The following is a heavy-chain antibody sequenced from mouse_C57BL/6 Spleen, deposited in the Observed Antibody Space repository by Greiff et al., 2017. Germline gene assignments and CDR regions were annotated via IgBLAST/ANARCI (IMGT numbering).Heavy chain of an antibody. CDR2: IYPGSGNT. CDR3: ARETIYYDGYLFYAMDY. V-gene: IGHV1-76*01. CDR1: GYTFTDYY. D-gene: IGHD2-3*01. Sequence: VQLQQSGAELVRPGASVKLSCKASGYTFTDYYINWVKQRPGQGLEWIARIYPGSGNTYYNEKFKGKATLTAEKSSSTAYMQLSSLTSEDSAVYFCARETIYYDGYLFYAMDYWGQGTSVTVSS. J-gene: IGHJ4*01.